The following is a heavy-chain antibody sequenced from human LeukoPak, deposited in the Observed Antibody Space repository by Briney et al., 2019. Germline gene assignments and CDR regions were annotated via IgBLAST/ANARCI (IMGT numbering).Heavy chain of an antibody. D-gene: IGHD3-3*01. CDR1: GYTFTSYG. CDR3: ARGRYDFWSGLGYDY. J-gene: IGHJ4*02. CDR2: INPNSGGT. V-gene: IGHV1-2*02. Sequence: ASVKVSCKASGYTFTSYGISWVRQAPGQGLEWMGWINPNSGGTNYAQKFQGRVTMTRDTSISTTYMELSRLRSDDTAVYYCARGRYDFWSGLGYDYWGQGTLVTVSS.